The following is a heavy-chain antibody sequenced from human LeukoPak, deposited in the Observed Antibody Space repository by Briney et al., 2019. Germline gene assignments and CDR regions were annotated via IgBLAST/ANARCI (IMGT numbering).Heavy chain of an antibody. V-gene: IGHV4-39*07. CDR1: GGSISTSSYN. CDR3: ARVTGYRIEDYFDY. CDR2: IYYSGST. J-gene: IGHJ4*02. Sequence: PSETLSLTCTVSGGSISTSSYNWGWIRQPPGKGLEWIGSIYYSGSTYYNPSLKSRVTISVETSKNEFSLKLRSVTAADTAVYYCARVTGYRIEDYFDYWGQGTLVTVSS. D-gene: IGHD6-13*01.